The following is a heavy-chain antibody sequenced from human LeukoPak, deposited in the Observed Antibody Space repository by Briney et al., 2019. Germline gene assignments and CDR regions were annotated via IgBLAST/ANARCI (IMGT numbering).Heavy chain of an antibody. CDR2: ISGSGGST. J-gene: IGHJ4*02. CDR1: GFTFSSYA. V-gene: IGHV3-23*01. CDR3: AKSNVQSYYDFWSGPPPLDY. D-gene: IGHD3-3*01. Sequence: GGSLRLSCAASGFTFSSYAMSWVRQAPGKGLHWVSAISGSGGSTYYADSVKGRFTISRDNSKNTLYLQMNSLRAEDTAVYYCAKSNVQSYYDFWSGPPPLDYWGQGTLVTVSS.